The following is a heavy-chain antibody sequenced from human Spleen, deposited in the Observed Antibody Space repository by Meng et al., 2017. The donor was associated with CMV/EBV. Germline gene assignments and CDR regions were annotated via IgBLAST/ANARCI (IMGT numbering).Heavy chain of an antibody. CDR3: AKGQYQLLSRFDP. CDR2: IRYDGSNK. V-gene: IGHV3-30*02. J-gene: IGHJ5*02. D-gene: IGHD2-2*01. Sequence: GESLKISCAASGFTFNSYGMHWVRQAPGKGLEWVAFIRYDGSNKYYADSVKGRFTISRDNSKNTLYLQMNSLRAEDTAVYYCAKGQYQLLSRFDPWGQGTLVTVS. CDR1: GFTFNSYG.